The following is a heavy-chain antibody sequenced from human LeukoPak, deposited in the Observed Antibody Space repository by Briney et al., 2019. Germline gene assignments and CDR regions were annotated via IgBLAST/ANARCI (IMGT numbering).Heavy chain of an antibody. D-gene: IGHD3-10*01. J-gene: IGHJ4*02. V-gene: IGHV3-66*01. CDR1: GFTFSDYY. CDR3: AWACYGSGSYQCADY. Sequence: GGYLRLSCAASGFTFSDYYMSWVRQAPGKGLEWVSVIYSGGSISYADRVKGRFTISRHNSKTTLYLQMNSLRAEDTAVYYCAWACYGSGSYQCADYWGQGTLVTVSS. CDR2: IYSGGSI.